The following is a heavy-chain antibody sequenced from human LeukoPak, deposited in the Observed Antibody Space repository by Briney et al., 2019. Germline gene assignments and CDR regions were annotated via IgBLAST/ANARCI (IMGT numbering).Heavy chain of an antibody. Sequence: SETLSLTCTVSGDSLSSYYWSWIRQPAGKGLEWIGRIYTGGSTNYNPSLKSRVTMSVDTSKNQFSLKLSSVTAADTAVYYCAREGAGNWNYADYWGQGTLVTVSS. CDR1: GDSLSSYY. CDR3: AREGAGNWNYADY. V-gene: IGHV4-4*07. J-gene: IGHJ4*02. CDR2: IYTGGST. D-gene: IGHD1-20*01.